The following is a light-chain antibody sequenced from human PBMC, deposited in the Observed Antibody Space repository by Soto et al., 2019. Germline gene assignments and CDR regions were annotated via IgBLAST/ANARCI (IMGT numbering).Light chain of an antibody. CDR3: AQVNRFLIA. Sequence: DIQMTHSPSSVSASVGDRVTITCRASQDVSSWVAWYQQKPGKAPKLLISDASSLESGVPSRFSGIGSGKDFTLTISRLQPEDFATYDSAQVNRFLIASGQG. CDR2: DAS. V-gene: IGKV1D-12*01. J-gene: IGKJ1*01. CDR1: QDVSSW.